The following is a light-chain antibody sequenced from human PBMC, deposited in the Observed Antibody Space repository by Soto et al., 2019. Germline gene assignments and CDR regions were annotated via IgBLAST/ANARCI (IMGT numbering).Light chain of an antibody. CDR1: TSNIGNNY. J-gene: IGLJ3*02. Sequence: QSVLTQPPSVSAAPGQKVTISCSGSTSNIGNNYVSWYQHLPGTAPKLLIYDNDKRPSGIPDRFSGSKSGTSGSLAISGLQSEDEADYYCASWDDSLNNWVFGGGTKLTVL. CDR2: DND. V-gene: IGLV1-51*01. CDR3: ASWDDSLNNWV.